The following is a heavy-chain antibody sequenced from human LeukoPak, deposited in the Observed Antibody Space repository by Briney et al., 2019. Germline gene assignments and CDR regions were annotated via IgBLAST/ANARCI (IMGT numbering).Heavy chain of an antibody. J-gene: IGHJ4*02. CDR3: VRGGGYGDYSD. V-gene: IGHV3-74*01. D-gene: IGHD4-17*01. Sequence: GGSLRLSCAASGFTFSTYWVHWVRQTPGKGLVWVSRIQTDGSSTSYAASVKGRFTISRDNAKSTLYLQMNSLRAEDTAVYFCVRGGGYGDYSDWGQGTLVTVSS. CDR2: IQTDGSST. CDR1: GFTFSTYW.